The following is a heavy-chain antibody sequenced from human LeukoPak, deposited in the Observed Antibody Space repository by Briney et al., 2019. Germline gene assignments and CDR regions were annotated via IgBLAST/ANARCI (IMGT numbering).Heavy chain of an antibody. V-gene: IGHV3-7*03. D-gene: IGHD4-11*01. Sequence: GGSLRLSCAASGFTFSQYWMSWVRQAPGKGLEWVANIRQDGHENYYADSVKGRFSISRDNAENSVFLQMNSLRVEDTAVYHCAKDLYSNYGPADYWGQGNLVTVSS. CDR1: GFTFSQYW. J-gene: IGHJ4*02. CDR3: AKDLYSNYGPADY. CDR2: IRQDGHEN.